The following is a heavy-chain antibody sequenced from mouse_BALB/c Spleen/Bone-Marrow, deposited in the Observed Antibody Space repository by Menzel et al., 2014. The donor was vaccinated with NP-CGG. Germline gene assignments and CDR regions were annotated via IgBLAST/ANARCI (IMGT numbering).Heavy chain of an antibody. D-gene: IGHD1-1*01. CDR1: GFNIKDTY. V-gene: IGHV14-3*02. Sequence: VQLQQSGAELVNPGASVKLSCTASGFNIKDTYMHWVKQRPEQGLEWIGRIDPANGNTKYDPKFQGKATITADTSSNTAYPQLNSLTSEDTAVYYCARYYYGTRYYFDYWGQGTTLTVSS. J-gene: IGHJ2*01. CDR2: IDPANGNT. CDR3: ARYYYGTRYYFDY.